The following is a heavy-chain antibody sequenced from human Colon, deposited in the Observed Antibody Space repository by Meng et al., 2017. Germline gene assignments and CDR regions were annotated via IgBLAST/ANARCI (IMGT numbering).Heavy chain of an antibody. CDR2: IYSGDTT. CDR3: AKGGRSGSFDY. Sequence: GESLKISCAVSGFSVSTNYMTWVRQAPGKGLQWVSVIYSGDTTYYADSVKGRFIISRDTSKNTLYLQMHSLREDDTAVYYCAKGGRSGSFDYWGQGTLVTVSS. V-gene: IGHV3-53*01. J-gene: IGHJ4*02. CDR1: GFSVSTNY. D-gene: IGHD3-22*01.